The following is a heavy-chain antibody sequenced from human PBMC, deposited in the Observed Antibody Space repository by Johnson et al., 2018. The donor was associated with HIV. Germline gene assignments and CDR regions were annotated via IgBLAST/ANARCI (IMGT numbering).Heavy chain of an antibody. CDR1: GFTFSSYA. Sequence: QMQLVESGGGVVQPGRSLRLSCAASGFTFSSYAMHWVRQAPGQGLEWVAVISYVGSNKYSADSVMGRFTISRDNSKNTLYLQMNSLRAEDTAVYYCARERRPWGPDAFDIWGQGTMVTVSS. D-gene: IGHD3-16*01. J-gene: IGHJ3*02. CDR3: ARERRPWGPDAFDI. CDR2: ISYVGSNK. V-gene: IGHV3-30*04.